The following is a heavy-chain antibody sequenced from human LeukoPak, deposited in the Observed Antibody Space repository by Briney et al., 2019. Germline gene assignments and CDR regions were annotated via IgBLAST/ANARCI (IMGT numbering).Heavy chain of an antibody. CDR3: ARVNYEDVWGGIDY. CDR1: GGSFSGYY. Sequence: SETLSLTCAVYGGSFSGYYWSWIRQPPGKGLEWIGEINHSGSTNYNPSLKSRVTISVDTSKNQFSLQLTSVTAADTAVYYCARVNYEDVWGGIDYWGQGTLVTVSS. V-gene: IGHV4-34*01. CDR2: INHSGST. D-gene: IGHD3-16*01. J-gene: IGHJ4*02.